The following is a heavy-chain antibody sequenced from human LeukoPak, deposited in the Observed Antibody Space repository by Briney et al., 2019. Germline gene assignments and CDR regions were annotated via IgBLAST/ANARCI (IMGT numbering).Heavy chain of an antibody. V-gene: IGHV1-8*01. CDR3: ARGPSTGLNSSGWPANWFDP. CDR1: GYTFTSYD. D-gene: IGHD6-19*01. J-gene: IGHJ5*02. CDR2: MNPNSGNT. Sequence: GASVKVSCKASGYTFTSYDINWVRQATGQGLEWMGWMNPNSGNTGYAQKFQGRVTMTRNTSISTAYMELSSLRSEDTAVYYCARGPSTGLNSSGWPANWFDPWGQGTLVTVSS.